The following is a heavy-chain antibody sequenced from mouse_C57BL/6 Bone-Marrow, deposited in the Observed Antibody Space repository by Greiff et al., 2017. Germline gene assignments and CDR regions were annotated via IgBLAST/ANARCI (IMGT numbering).Heavy chain of an antibody. CDR1: GYTFTSYG. CDR2: IYPRSGNT. CDR3: GGGSRSPYYFDY. J-gene: IGHJ2*01. V-gene: IGHV1-81*01. Sequence: QVQLQQSGAELARPGASVKLSCKASGYTFTSYGISWVKQRTGQGLEWIGEIYPRSGNTYYNEKFKGKATLTADKSSSTAYMELRSLTSEDSAVYFCGGGSRSPYYFDYWGQGTTLTVSS. D-gene: IGHD1-1*01.